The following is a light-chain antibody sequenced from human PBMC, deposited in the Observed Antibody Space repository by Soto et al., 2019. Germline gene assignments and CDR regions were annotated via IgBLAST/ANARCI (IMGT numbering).Light chain of an antibody. Sequence: EIVLTQSPATLSLSPGERATLSCRASQSVSSYLAWYQQKPGQAPRLLIYDASNRATGIPAMFSGSVSGTDFTLTISSLEPEDFAVYYCQQRSNWPPLTVGGGTKVEI. CDR2: DAS. CDR3: QQRSNWPPLT. J-gene: IGKJ4*01. V-gene: IGKV3-11*01. CDR1: QSVSSY.